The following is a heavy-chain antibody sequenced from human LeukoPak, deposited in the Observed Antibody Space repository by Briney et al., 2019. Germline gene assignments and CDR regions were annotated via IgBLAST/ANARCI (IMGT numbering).Heavy chain of an antibody. V-gene: IGHV4-34*01. CDR2: INHSGRI. CDR3: ARRISVAPLERASGSYRFGLYFDY. J-gene: IGHJ4*02. D-gene: IGHD3-16*02. Sequence: SETLSLTCAVYGESFNNYYWSWIRQPPGKGLEWIGEINHSGRINENPSLKSRVTISVDTSKNQFSLKLSSMTAADTAVYYCARRISVAPLERASGSYRFGLYFDYWGQGTLATVS. CDR1: GESFNNYY.